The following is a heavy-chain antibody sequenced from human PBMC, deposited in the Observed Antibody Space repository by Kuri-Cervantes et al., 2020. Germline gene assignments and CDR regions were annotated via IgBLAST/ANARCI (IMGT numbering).Heavy chain of an antibody. J-gene: IGHJ3*02. D-gene: IGHD3-22*01. Sequence: SETLSLTSTVAGGSISSSSYYWGWIRQPPGKGLEWIGRIYYSGSTYYNPSLKSRITISVDRSKNQCSLKLSSVTAADTAVYYCARQARDYYDMSAFDIWGQGTMVIVSS. CDR3: ARQARDYYDMSAFDI. V-gene: IGHV4-39*01. CDR1: GGSISSSSYY. CDR2: IYYSGST.